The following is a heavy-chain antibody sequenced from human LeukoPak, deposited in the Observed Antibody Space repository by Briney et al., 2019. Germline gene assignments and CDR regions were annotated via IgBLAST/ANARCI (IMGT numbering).Heavy chain of an antibody. J-gene: IGHJ6*02. V-gene: IGHV3-7*01. D-gene: IGHD2-2*01. CDR1: GFTFSSYW. CDR2: IKQDGSEK. Sequence: GGSLRLSCAASGFTFSSYWMSWVRQAPGKGLEWVANIKQDGSEKYYVDSVKGRFTISRDNAKNSLYLQMNSLRAEDTAVYYCANVVVPAAMDVWGQGTTVTVSS. CDR3: ANVVVPAAMDV.